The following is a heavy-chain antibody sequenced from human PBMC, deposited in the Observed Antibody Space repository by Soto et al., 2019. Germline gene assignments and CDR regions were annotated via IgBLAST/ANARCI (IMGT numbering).Heavy chain of an antibody. V-gene: IGHV3-73*01. CDR1: GFTFSGSA. D-gene: IGHD4-17*01. Sequence: EVQLVESGGGLVQPGGSLKLSCAVSGFTFSGSAMHWVRQASGKGLEWVGRIRSKSNSYATAYAASVKGRFTISRDDSQSTAELQMNGLKTEDTAVYYCTRGYGDYVRDYWGQGTRVTVSS. CDR3: TRGYGDYVRDY. CDR2: IRSKSNSYAT. J-gene: IGHJ4*02.